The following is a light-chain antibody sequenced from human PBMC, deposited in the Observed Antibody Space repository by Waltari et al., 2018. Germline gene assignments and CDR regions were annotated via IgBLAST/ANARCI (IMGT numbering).Light chain of an antibody. V-gene: IGKV1-5*03. CDR3: QQYNSATT. CDR2: NAS. Sequence: DIQMTQSPSTLSASVGDRVTITCRASQSISSWLAWYQQKPGKAPKLLIYNASSLESGVPSRFSGSVSGTEFTLTISSLQPDDFATYYCQQYNSATTFGQGTRLEIK. CDR1: QSISSW. J-gene: IGKJ5*01.